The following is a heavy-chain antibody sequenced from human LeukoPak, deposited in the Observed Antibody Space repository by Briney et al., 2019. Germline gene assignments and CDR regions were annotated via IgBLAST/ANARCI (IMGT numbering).Heavy chain of an antibody. V-gene: IGHV3-30*04. Sequence: GGSLRLSCAASGFTFGSYAMSWVRQAPGKGLEWVAVISYDGSNKYYADSVKGRFTISRDNSKNTLYLQMNSLRAEDTAVYYCAREDDSSGYYGNDYWGQGTLVTVSS. J-gene: IGHJ4*02. D-gene: IGHD3-22*01. CDR2: ISYDGSNK. CDR1: GFTFGSYA. CDR3: AREDDSSGYYGNDY.